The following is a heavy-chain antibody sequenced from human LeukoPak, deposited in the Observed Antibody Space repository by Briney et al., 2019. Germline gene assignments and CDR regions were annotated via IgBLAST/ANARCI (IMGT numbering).Heavy chain of an antibody. V-gene: IGHV4-39*01. J-gene: IGHJ2*01. Sequence: SETLSFTCTVSGGSISSSSYYWDWIRQPPGKGLEWIGSIYYSGSTYYNPSLKSRVTISVDTSKNQFTLKLSSVTAADTAVYYCARVDWGSHWYFDLWGRGTLVTVSS. D-gene: IGHD7-27*01. CDR3: ARVDWGSHWYFDL. CDR2: IYYSGST. CDR1: GGSISSSSYY.